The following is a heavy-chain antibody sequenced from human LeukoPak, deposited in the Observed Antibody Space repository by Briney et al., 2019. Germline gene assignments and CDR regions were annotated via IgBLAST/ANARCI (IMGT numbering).Heavy chain of an antibody. CDR3: ARRGFYYDSRGYYYFDY. CDR2: IHHSGIT. Sequence: SETLSLACTVSGGSISSYYWSWIRQPPGKGLEWIGDIHHSGITDYNSSLKSRVTISVDTSKNQFSLKLSSVTAADTAVYHCARRGFYYDSRGYYYFDYWGQGTLVTVSS. J-gene: IGHJ4*02. CDR1: GGSISSYY. V-gene: IGHV4-59*01. D-gene: IGHD3-22*01.